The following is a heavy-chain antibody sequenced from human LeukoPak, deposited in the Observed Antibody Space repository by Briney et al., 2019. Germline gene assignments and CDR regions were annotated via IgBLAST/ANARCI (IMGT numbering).Heavy chain of an antibody. D-gene: IGHD4-17*01. J-gene: IGHJ4*02. Sequence: GGSLRLSCAASGFTFSIYAMSWVRQAPGKGLEWVSAISGSGGSTNYADSVKGRFTISRDNSKNTLYLQMNSLRVEDTAVYYCAKDPTAYYFDYWGQGTLVTVSS. CDR2: ISGSGGST. V-gene: IGHV3-23*01. CDR3: AKDPTAYYFDY. CDR1: GFTFSIYA.